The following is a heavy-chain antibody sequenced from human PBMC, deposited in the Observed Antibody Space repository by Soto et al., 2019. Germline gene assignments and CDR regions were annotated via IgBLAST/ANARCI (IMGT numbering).Heavy chain of an antibody. J-gene: IGHJ4*02. CDR1: GYTFTSYG. CDR3: ARRYLSGCISTSCWAPFDY. D-gene: IGHD2-2*01. V-gene: IGHV1-18*01. CDR2: ISAYNGNT. Sequence: ASVKVSCKASGYTFTSYGISWVRQAPGQGLEWMGWISAYNGNTNYAQKLQGRVTMTTDTSTSTAYMELSSLRSEDTAVYYCARRYLSGCISTSCWAPFDYWGQGTLVTVSS.